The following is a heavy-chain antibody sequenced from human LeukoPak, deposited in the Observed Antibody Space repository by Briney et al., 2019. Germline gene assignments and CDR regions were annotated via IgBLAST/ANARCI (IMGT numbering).Heavy chain of an antibody. D-gene: IGHD1-7*01. CDR3: ARGKELTGTSGHYSFDF. V-gene: IGHV4-4*07. Sequence: SETLSLTCTVSTGSLNSYFWTWVRQPAGKGLEWIGRVSGTGTAYSNPSLENRVIISLVTSRNQFSLKLMSVTAADPAVYYCARGKELTGTSGHYSFDFWGQGTLVSVSS. CDR2: VSGTGTA. CDR1: TGSLNSYF. J-gene: IGHJ4*02.